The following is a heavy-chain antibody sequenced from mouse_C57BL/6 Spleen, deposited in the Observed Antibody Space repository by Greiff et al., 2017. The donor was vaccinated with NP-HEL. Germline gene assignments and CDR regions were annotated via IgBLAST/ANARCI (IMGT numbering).Heavy chain of an antibody. CDR3: ARGGYYGSSYDWYFDV. V-gene: IGHV1-53*01. J-gene: IGHJ1*03. CDR2: INPSNGGT. Sequence: QVQLKQSGTELVKPGASVKLSCKASGYTFTSYWMHWVKQRPGQGLEWIGNINPSNGGTNYNEKFKSKATLTVDKSSSTAYMQLSSLTSEDSAVYYCARGGYYGSSYDWYFDVWGTGTTVTVSS. D-gene: IGHD1-1*01. CDR1: GYTFTSYW.